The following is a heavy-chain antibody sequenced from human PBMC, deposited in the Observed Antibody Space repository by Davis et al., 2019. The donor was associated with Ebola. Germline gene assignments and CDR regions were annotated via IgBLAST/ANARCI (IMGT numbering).Heavy chain of an antibody. V-gene: IGHV1-18*04. J-gene: IGHJ6*02. D-gene: IGHD1-14*01. CDR2: ISAYNGNT. CDR3: ARLPESSWVDGMDV. Sequence: ASVKVSCKASGYTFTSYIVTWVRQAPGQGLEWMGWISAYNGNTNYAQKLQGRVTMTTDTSTSTAYMELRSLRSDDTAVYYCARLPESSWVDGMDVWGQGTTVTVSS. CDR1: GYTFTSYI.